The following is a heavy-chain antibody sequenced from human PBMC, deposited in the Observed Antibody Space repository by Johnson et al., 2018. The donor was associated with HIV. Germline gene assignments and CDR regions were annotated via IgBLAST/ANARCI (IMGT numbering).Heavy chain of an antibody. D-gene: IGHD3-10*01. CDR1: GLTFSDFA. Sequence: QVQLVESGGGVVQPGKSLRLSCAASGLTFSDFAMHWVRQAPGKGLEWVAVTSYDGINKYYATSVKGRFTISRDNSKNTLYLQMNSLRAEDTAVYYWARGGPYDSGIIDAFDIWGQGTMVTVSS. J-gene: IGHJ3*02. CDR2: TSYDGINK. CDR3: ARGGPYDSGIIDAFDI. V-gene: IGHV3-30-3*01.